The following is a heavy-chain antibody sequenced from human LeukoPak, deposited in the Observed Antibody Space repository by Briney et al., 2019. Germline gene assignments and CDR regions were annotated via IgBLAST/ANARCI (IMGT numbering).Heavy chain of an antibody. CDR3: ARLQTVAGNNWFDP. D-gene: IGHD6-19*01. J-gene: IGHJ5*02. V-gene: IGHV4-39*07. CDR1: GDSISSNTYY. Sequence: SETLSLTCTVSGDSISSNTYYWGWIRQSPGKGLEWIGSINHSGTTYYKSSLKSRVTISVDTSNNQFSLRLSSVTAADTAVYFCARLQTVAGNNWFDPWGQGTLVTVSS. CDR2: INHSGTT.